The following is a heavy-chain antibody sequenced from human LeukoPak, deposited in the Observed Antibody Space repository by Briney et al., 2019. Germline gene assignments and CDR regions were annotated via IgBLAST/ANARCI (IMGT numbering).Heavy chain of an antibody. J-gene: IGHJ4*02. V-gene: IGHV3-7*01. CDR1: GFTFAGYW. Sequence: GGSLRLSCAASGFTFAGYWMTWVRQAPGKGLEWVANIKQDGSEKYYVDSVKGRFTISRDNAKNSLYLQMNSLRAEDTAIYYCARDIVLMVYDYWGQXTLVTV. D-gene: IGHD2-8*01. CDR2: IKQDGSEK. CDR3: ARDIVLMVYDY.